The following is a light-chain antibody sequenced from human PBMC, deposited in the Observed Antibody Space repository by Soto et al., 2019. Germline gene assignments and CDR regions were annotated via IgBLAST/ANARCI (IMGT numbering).Light chain of an antibody. CDR1: SSNIGTSS. V-gene: IGLV1-44*01. CDR2: TTN. CDR3: AAWDDSLNGHV. J-gene: IGLJ1*01. Sequence: QSVLTQPHSASGTPGQRVTISCSGSSSNIGTSSVHWFQQLPGTAPKLLISTTNQRPSGVHERFSGSKSGTSASLAISGLQSEDEADYCCAAWDDSLNGHVFGTGTKLTVL.